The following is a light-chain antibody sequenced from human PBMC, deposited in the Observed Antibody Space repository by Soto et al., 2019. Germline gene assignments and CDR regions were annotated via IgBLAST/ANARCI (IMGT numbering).Light chain of an antibody. V-gene: IGKV3-15*01. CDR2: GAS. J-gene: IGKJ1*01. CDR3: QQYRT. Sequence: EIVMTQSPATLSVSPGERATLSCRASQSISSNLAWYQQKPGQAPRLLIYGASTRATGIPARFSGSGSGTDFPLTISSLQSEDFAVYYCQQYRTFGQGTKVEF. CDR1: QSISSN.